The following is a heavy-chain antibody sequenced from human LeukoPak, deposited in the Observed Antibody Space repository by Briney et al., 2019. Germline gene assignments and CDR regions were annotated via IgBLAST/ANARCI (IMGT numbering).Heavy chain of an antibody. J-gene: IGHJ4*02. D-gene: IGHD3-10*01. CDR1: VYTFTLYY. CDR3: ARMKHYYGSGSYYNYFDY. Sequence: GASVTVSFKSSVYTFTLYYMHWVRQAPGQGLEWMGWINPNSGGTNYAQKFQGRVTMTRDTSISTAYMELSRLRSDDTAVYYCARMKHYYGSGSYYNYFDYWGQGTLVTVSS. V-gene: IGHV1-2*02. CDR2: INPNSGGT.